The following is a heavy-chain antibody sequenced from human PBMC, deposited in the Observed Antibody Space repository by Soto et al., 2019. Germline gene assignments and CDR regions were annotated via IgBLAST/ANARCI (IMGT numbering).Heavy chain of an antibody. V-gene: IGHV3-23*01. D-gene: IGHD2-2*01. CDR1: GFIFNNYG. CDR2: ISDSGDST. J-gene: IGHJ4*02. CDR3: VKDLYRSSTMPCLDH. Sequence: GGSLRLSCKASGFIFNNYGMSWVRQAPGKGLEWVSGISDSGDSTYYADSMRGRFTISRDNSKNTLYLQMNSLRPEDTAMYYCVKDLYRSSTMPCLDHWGQGALVTVSS.